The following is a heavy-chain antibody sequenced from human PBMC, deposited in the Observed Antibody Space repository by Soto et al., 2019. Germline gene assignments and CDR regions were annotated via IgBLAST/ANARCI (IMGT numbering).Heavy chain of an antibody. CDR2: INAGNGNT. Sequence: ASVKVSCKASGYTFTSYAMHWVRQAPGQRLEWMGWINAGNGNTKYSQKFQGRFTITRDTSASTAYMELSSLRSEDTAVYYCAWEYSSSSDSYYYYYGMDVWGQGTTVTVSS. CDR3: AWEYSSSSDSYYYYYGMDV. V-gene: IGHV1-3*01. J-gene: IGHJ6*02. D-gene: IGHD6-6*01. CDR1: GYTFTSYA.